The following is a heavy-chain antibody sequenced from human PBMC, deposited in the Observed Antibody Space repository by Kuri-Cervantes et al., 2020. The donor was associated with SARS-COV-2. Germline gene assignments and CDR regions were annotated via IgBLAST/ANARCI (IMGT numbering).Heavy chain of an antibody. J-gene: IGHJ4*02. D-gene: IGHD3-22*01. CDR3: VRCYDSSGYPDY. CDR1: GYSFTTYW. Sequence: GGFLKIPRKGSGYSFTTYWNARVRQMPGKGLEWMGSIYPGDSDIRYSPSFQGQVTISADKSITTAYLPWSSLKASDTAMYYCVRCYDSSGYPDYWGQGTLVTVSS. V-gene: IGHV5-51*01. CDR2: IYPGDSDI.